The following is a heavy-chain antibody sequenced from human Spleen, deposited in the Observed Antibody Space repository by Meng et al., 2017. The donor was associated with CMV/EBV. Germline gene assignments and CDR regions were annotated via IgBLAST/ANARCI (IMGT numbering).Heavy chain of an antibody. CDR1: GFTFSDYY. Sequence: GESLKISCAASGFTFSDYYMSWIRQAPGKGLEWVSYISSSGSTIYYADSVKGRFTISRDNSKNTLYLQMKSLRVEDTAVYYCARDQGGANSPYYYYCVDVWGQGTTVTVSS. D-gene: IGHD3-16*01. J-gene: IGHJ6*02. V-gene: IGHV3-11*04. CDR2: ISSSGSTI. CDR3: ARDQGGANSPYYYYCVDV.